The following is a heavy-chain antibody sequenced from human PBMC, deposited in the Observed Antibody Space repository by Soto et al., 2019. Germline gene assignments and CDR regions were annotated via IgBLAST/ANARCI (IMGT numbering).Heavy chain of an antibody. Sequence: ASVKVSCKASGYTFTDFDVNWVRQATGQGLEWMGWMNPRSGNAGYTEKFRGRVFMTRDTSISTAYLGINGLTSDDTAVYFCVRGGPMGTRFKENDYWGQGXLVTVYS. J-gene: IGHJ4*02. V-gene: IGHV1-8*01. CDR2: MNPRSGNA. CDR3: VRGGPMGTRFKENDY. CDR1: GYTFTDFD. D-gene: IGHD3-10*01.